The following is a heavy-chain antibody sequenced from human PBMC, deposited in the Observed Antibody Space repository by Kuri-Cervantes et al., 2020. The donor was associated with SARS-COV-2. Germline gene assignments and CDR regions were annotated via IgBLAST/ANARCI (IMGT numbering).Heavy chain of an antibody. J-gene: IGHJ3*02. D-gene: IGHD7-27*01. CDR3: ARGLTGENAFDI. CDR2: ISYDGSNK. Sequence: GESLKISCAASGFTFSSYGMHWVRQAPGKGLEWVAVISYDGSNKYYADSVKGRFTISRDNSKNTLYLQMNSLRAEDTAVYYCARGLTGENAFDIWGQGTMVTVSS. CDR1: GFTFSSYG. V-gene: IGHV3-30*19.